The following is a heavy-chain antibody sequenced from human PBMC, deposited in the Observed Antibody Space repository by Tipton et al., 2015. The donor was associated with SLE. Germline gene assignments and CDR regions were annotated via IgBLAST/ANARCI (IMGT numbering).Heavy chain of an antibody. V-gene: IGHV3-7*01. CDR2: IKQDGSGK. J-gene: IGHJ6*02. D-gene: IGHD6-13*01. CDR3: SRSGSQHGGYASSWYNYYYGMDV. Sequence: GSLRLSCAASGFTFSGYWMSWVRQAPGKGLEWVANIKQDGSGKYYVDSVKGRFTISRDNAKNSLYLQMNSLRAEDTAVYYCSRSGSQHGGYASSWYNYYYGMDVWGQGTTVTVSS. CDR1: GFTFSGYW.